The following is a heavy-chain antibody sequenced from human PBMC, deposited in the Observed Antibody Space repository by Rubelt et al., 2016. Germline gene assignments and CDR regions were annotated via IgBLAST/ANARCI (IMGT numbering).Heavy chain of an antibody. J-gene: IGHJ4*02. CDR3: AKGPPFR. Sequence: GKGPEWVSVISGSRGSTYYADSVKDRFTISRDNSKDTLYLQMNSLRVEDTAVYYCAKGPPFRWGQGTLVTVFS. CDR2: ISGSRGST. V-gene: IGHV3-23*01.